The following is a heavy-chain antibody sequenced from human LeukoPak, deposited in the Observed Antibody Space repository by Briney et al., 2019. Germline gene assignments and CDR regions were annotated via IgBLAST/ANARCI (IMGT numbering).Heavy chain of an antibody. Sequence: ASVKVSCKASGYTFTSYYMHWVRQAPGQGLEWMGIINPSGGSTSYAQKFQGRVTMTRDTSTSTVYMELSSLRSEDTAVYYCARDRVNWNYLSSVDYWGQGTLVTVSS. V-gene: IGHV1-46*01. CDR1: GYTFTSYY. J-gene: IGHJ4*02. CDR2: INPSGGST. D-gene: IGHD1-7*01. CDR3: ARDRVNWNYLSSVDY.